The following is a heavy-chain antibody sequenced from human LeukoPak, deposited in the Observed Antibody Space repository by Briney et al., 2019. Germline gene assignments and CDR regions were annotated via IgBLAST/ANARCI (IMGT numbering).Heavy chain of an antibody. D-gene: IGHD5-24*01. J-gene: IGHJ4*02. V-gene: IGHV3-48*03. CDR3: ARGGYGYNFFDY. Sequence: GGSLRLSCAASGFTFSSYEMNWVRQAPGKGLEWVSYISSSGSTIYYADAVKGRFTISRDNAKNSLYLQMNSLRAEDTAVYYCARGGYGYNFFDYWGQGTLVTVSS. CDR1: GFTFSSYE. CDR2: ISSSGSTI.